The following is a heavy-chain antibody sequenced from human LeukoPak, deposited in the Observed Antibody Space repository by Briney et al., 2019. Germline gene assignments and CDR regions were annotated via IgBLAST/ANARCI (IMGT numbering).Heavy chain of an antibody. CDR1: GGSISSYY. CDR3: ARAPYRDDAFDI. D-gene: IGHD3-16*02. V-gene: IGHV4-59*01. Sequence: KPSETLSLTCPVSGGSISSYYWSWIRQPPGKGLEWIAYIYSSGSTYYNPSLKSRVTISVDTSKNQFSLKLSSVTAADTAVYYCARAPYRDDAFDIWGQGTMVTVSS. J-gene: IGHJ3*02. CDR2: IYSSGST.